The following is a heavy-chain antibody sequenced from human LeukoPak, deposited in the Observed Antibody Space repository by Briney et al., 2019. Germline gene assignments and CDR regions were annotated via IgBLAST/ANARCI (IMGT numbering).Heavy chain of an antibody. V-gene: IGHV1-69*04. D-gene: IGHD6-6*01. CDR3: ARDTNEEYSSSSDGMAV. CDR1: GGNFGNYV. CDR2: ISPFFDVA. Sequence: ASVKVSCKASGGNFGNYVIHWVRQAPGQGLEWMGRISPFFDVANHAQRFQDRVTFTADKITNTAYMQISSLKSEDTAMYFCARDTNEEYSSSSDGMAVWGQGTTVTVSS. J-gene: IGHJ6*02.